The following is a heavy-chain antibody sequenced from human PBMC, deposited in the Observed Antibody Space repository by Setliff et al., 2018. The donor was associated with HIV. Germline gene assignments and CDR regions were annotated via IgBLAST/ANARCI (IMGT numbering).Heavy chain of an antibody. V-gene: IGHV4-61*01. CDR2: IYYSGTT. Sequence: PSETLSLTCTVSGDSVSSASYYWSWIRQPPGKGLEWIGYIYYSGTTKYNPSLKSRVTISVDTSKNQFSLKLSSVTAAYTAVYYCASEAWTSYRSSSGYYYYYMDVWGKGTTVTVSS. D-gene: IGHD6-6*01. J-gene: IGHJ6*03. CDR1: GDSVSSASYY. CDR3: ASEAWTSYRSSSGYYYYYMDV.